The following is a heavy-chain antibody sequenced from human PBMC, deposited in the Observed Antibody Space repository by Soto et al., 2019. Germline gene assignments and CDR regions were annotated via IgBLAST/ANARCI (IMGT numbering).Heavy chain of an antibody. CDR3: ATDLMVRGVISDYYGMDV. V-gene: IGHV1-24*01. Sequence: QVQLVQSGAEVKKPGASVKVSCKVSGYTLTELSMHWVRQAPGKGLEWMGGFDPEDGETIYAQKFPGRVTMTEDTTTDTAYMELSSLRSEDTAVYYCATDLMVRGVISDYYGMDVWGQGTTVTVSS. CDR2: FDPEDGET. CDR1: GYTLTELS. J-gene: IGHJ6*02. D-gene: IGHD3-10*01.